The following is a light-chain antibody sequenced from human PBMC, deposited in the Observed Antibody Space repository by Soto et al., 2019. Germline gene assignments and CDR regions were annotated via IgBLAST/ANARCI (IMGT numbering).Light chain of an antibody. V-gene: IGLV2-14*03. CDR1: SSDVGSYDY. CDR3: CAYSTSGTHV. J-gene: IGLJ1*01. CDR2: DVN. Sequence: QSALTQPASVSGSPGQSITFSCTGTSSDVGSYDYVSWHQQHPGKAPKLRIYDVNNRPSGVPSRFSGSKSGNTASLIISGLQTEDEADYYCCAYSTSGTHVFGTGTQLTVL.